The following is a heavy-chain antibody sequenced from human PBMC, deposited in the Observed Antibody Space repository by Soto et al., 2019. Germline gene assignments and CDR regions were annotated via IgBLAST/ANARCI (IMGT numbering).Heavy chain of an antibody. CDR1: GFTFSTYW. CDR2: INPDGNVG. J-gene: IGHJ4*02. Sequence: EVQLLGSGGGLVQPGGSLRLSCVGSGFTFSTYWMNWVRQAPGKGLEWVANINPDGNVGTYVDSVRGRFTTSRDNAKNSLYLQMNSLRADDTAVDFCAGWVGHDYNYWGQGIMVTVSS. D-gene: IGHD4-4*01. V-gene: IGHV3-7*03. CDR3: AGWVGHDYNY.